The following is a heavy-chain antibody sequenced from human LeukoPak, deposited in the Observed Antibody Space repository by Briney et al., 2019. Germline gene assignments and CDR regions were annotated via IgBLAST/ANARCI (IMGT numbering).Heavy chain of an antibody. V-gene: IGHV3-74*01. D-gene: IGHD5-18*01. CDR2: INSDGSST. CDR1: GFTFSSYW. CDR3: TRDGAAMDNWFDP. Sequence: GGSLRLSCAASGFTFSSYWMHWVRQAPGKGLVWVSRINSDGSSTRYADSVKGRVTISRDNAKNTLYLQMNSLRAEDTAVYYCTRDGAAMDNWFDPWGQGTLVTVSS. J-gene: IGHJ5*02.